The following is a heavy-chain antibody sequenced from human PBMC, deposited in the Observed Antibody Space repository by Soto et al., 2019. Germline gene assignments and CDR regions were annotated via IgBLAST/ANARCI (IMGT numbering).Heavy chain of an antibody. D-gene: IGHD6-19*01. V-gene: IGHV2-70*13. Sequence: SGPTLVNPTQTLTLTCTFSGFSLSTSGMCVSWVRQPPGKALEWLALIDWNGDKYYYPSLRTRLTISKDTFINQVVLTMTQMDPVDTGTYYCVRTGYTNGWSNYFGMDVWGQGTTVTVSS. CDR2: IDWNGDK. CDR1: GFSLSTSGMC. J-gene: IGHJ6*02. CDR3: VRTGYTNGWSNYFGMDV.